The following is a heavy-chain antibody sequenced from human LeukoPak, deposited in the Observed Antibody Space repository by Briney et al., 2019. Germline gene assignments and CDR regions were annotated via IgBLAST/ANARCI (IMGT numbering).Heavy chain of an antibody. J-gene: IGHJ5*02. Sequence: PGGSLRLSCAASGFTFRSYWMHWVRQAPGKGLVWVSRIKGDGSAASYADSVKGRFTISRDNAKNTLYLQMNSLRVEDMAVYYCARSDGLDPWGQGALVTVSS. CDR3: ARSDGLDP. CDR1: GFTFRSYW. V-gene: IGHV3-74*01. CDR2: IKGDGSAA.